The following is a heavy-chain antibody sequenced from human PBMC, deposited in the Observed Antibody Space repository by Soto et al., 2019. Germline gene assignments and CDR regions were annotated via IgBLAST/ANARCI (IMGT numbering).Heavy chain of an antibody. CDR3: ARDLGGGRGYCSGGSCYAFDY. D-gene: IGHD2-15*01. J-gene: IGHJ4*02. V-gene: IGHV1-69*01. CDR1: GGTFSSYA. CDR2: IIPIFGTA. Sequence: QVQLVQSGAEVKKPGSSVKVSCQASGGTFSSYAISWVRQAPGQGLEWMGGIIPIFGTANYAQKFQGRVTITADEATSTDYMELSSLRSEDTAVYYCARDLGGGRGYCSGGSCYAFDYWGQGTLVTVSS.